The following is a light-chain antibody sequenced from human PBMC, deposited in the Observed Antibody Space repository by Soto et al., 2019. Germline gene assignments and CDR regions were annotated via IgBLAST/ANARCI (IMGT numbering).Light chain of an antibody. CDR1: QGISNY. Sequence: DIQMTQSPSSLSASVGDRVTITCRPSQGISNYLAWYQQKPGKVPKLLIDAASTLQSGVPSRFSGSGSGRDCNLTVSRLQPEDVATYYCQKYNSAPWTLGGGTKVEI. J-gene: IGKJ1*01. CDR2: AAS. V-gene: IGKV1-27*01. CDR3: QKYNSAPWT.